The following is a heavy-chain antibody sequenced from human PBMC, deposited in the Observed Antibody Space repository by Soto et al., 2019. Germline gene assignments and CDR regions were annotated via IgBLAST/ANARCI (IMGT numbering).Heavy chain of an antibody. CDR1: GFTFSSYS. CDR2: ISSSSSYI. J-gene: IGHJ6*02. Sequence: GGSLRLSCAASGFTFSSYSMNWVRQAPGKGLEWVSSISSSSSYIYYADSVKGRFTISRDNAKNSLYLEMNSLRAEDTAVYYCAGGGGTAMVTDGMDVWGQGTTVTVSS. CDR3: AGGGGTAMVTDGMDV. D-gene: IGHD5-18*01. V-gene: IGHV3-21*01.